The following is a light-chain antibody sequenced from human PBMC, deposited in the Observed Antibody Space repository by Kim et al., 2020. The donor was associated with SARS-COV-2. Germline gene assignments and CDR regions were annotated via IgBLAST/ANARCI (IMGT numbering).Light chain of an antibody. CDR1: SSDVGTYNL. CDR3: CSYAGSYTLWV. J-gene: IGLJ2*01. V-gene: IGLV2-23*02. CDR2: EVN. Sequence: QSITSCIAGTSSDVGTYNLVSWYKQHPGKAPQLMIYEVNKRPSGISNRFSGSKSGNTVSLTISGLQAEDEADYYCCSYAGSYTLWVFGGGTQLTVL.